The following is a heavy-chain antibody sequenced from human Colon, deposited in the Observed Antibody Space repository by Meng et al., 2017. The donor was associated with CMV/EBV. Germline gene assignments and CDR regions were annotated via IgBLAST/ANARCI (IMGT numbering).Heavy chain of an antibody. Sequence: GESLKISCVASGLTFTKAWMSWVRQAPGKGLEWVGRLKSNNDGGTTYYAAPVKGRFTISRDDSKDTVFLQMNSLKTEDAAVYYCTKDGGSTRNFYGLDVWGQGTTVTVSS. D-gene: IGHD3-16*01. CDR2: LKSNNDGGTT. J-gene: IGHJ6*02. CDR3: TKDGGSTRNFYGLDV. CDR1: GLTFTKAW. V-gene: IGHV3-15*01.